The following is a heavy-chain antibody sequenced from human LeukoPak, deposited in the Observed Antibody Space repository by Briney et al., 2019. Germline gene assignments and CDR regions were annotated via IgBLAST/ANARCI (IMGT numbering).Heavy chain of an antibody. CDR2: ISAYNGNT. J-gene: IGHJ4*02. D-gene: IGHD5-18*01. CDR1: GYTFTSYG. CDR3: ARDLSQGIQLWFEGYFDY. Sequence: ASVKVSCKASGYTFTSYGISWVRQAPGQGLEWMGWISAYNGNTNYAQKLQGRVTMTTDTSTSTAYMELRSLRSDDTAVYYCARDLSQGIQLWFEGYFDYWGQETLVTVSS. V-gene: IGHV1-18*04.